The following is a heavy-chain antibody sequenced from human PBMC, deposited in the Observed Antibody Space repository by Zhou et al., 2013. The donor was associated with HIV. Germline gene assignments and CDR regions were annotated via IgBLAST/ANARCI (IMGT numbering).Heavy chain of an antibody. V-gene: IGHV1-18*01. Sequence: QVQLVQSGAEVKKPGASVKVSCKASGYTFNNFLISWVRQAPGQGLEWMGWISGSNGNAKYAQKFQGRLTVTTDTSTSTAYMELRSLASDDTAVYYCARAYSTAWYGGGFYYMDVWGKGTTVTVS. J-gene: IGHJ6*03. D-gene: IGHD4-4*01. CDR3: ARAYSTAWYGGGFYYMDV. CDR1: GYTFNNFL. CDR2: ISGSNGNA.